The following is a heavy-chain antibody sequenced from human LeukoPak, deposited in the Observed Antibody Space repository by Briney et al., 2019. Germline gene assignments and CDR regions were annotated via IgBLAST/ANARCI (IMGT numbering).Heavy chain of an antibody. V-gene: IGHV4-61*02. CDR3: ARDRNGGFDY. CDR2: IYTSGST. D-gene: IGHD4-23*01. CDR1: GGSISSGGYY. Sequence: SETLSLTCTVSGGSISSGGYYWSWIRQPAGKGLEWIGRIYTSGSTNYNPSLKSRVTISVDTSKNQFSLKLSSVTAADTAVYYCARDRNGGFDYWGQGTLVTVSS. J-gene: IGHJ4*02.